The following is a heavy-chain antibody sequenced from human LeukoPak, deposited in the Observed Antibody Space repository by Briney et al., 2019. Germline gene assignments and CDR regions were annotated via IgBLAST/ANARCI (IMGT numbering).Heavy chain of an antibody. D-gene: IGHD3-9*01. CDR2: ISGSGAST. V-gene: IGHV3-23*01. CDR1: GFTFSSYA. Sequence: GGSLRLSCAASGFTFSSYAMSCVRQAPGKGLEWVSIISGSGASTYYGDSVKGRFTISRDNSKNTLYLQMNRLRAEDSAVYYCAKMLRGKYDILTGYYRAPADYWGQGTLVTVSS. CDR3: AKMLRGKYDILTGYYRAPADY. J-gene: IGHJ4*02.